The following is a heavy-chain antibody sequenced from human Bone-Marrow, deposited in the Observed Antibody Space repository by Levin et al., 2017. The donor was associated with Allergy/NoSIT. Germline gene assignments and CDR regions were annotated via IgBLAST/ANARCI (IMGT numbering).Heavy chain of an antibody. V-gene: IGHV1-69*13. CDR1: GGTFSSYA. D-gene: IGHD4-17*01. CDR3: ARDHYGDYSQRGLGYYMDV. Sequence: PAASVKVSCKASGGTFSSYAISWVRQAPGQGLEWMGGIIPIFGTANYAQKFQGRVTITADESTSTAYMELSSLRSEDTAVYYCARDHYGDYSQRGLGYYMDVWGKGTTVTVSS. CDR2: IIPIFGTA. J-gene: IGHJ6*03.